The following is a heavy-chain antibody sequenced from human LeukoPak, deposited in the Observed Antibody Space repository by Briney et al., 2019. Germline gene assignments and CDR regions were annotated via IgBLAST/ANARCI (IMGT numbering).Heavy chain of an antibody. V-gene: IGHV4-31*03. Sequence: PTETLSLTCTVSGGSISSGGYYWSWIRQHPGKGLEWIGYIYYSGSTYYNPSLKSRVTISVDTSKNQFSLKLSSVTAADTAVYYCARVSPLGPFDYWGQGTLVTV. D-gene: IGHD3-16*01. CDR2: IYYSGST. CDR1: GGSISSGGYY. CDR3: ARVSPLGPFDY. J-gene: IGHJ4*02.